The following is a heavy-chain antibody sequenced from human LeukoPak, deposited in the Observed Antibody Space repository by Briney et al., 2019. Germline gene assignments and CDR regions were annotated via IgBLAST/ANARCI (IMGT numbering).Heavy chain of an antibody. CDR1: GYTFTGYY. V-gene: IGHV1-2*02. D-gene: IGHD2-8*01. CDR3: ARRRRTNGVCYTQDFYYMDV. J-gene: IGHJ6*03. CDR2: INPNSGGT. Sequence: ASVKVSCKASGYTFTGYYMHWVRQAPGQGLEWMGWINPNSGGTNYAQKFQGRVTMTRDTSISTAYMELSRLRSDDTAVYYCARRRRTNGVCYTQDFYYMDVWGKGTTVTVSS.